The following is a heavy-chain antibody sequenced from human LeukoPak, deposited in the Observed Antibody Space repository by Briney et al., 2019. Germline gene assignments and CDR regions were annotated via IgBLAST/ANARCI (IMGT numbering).Heavy chain of an antibody. CDR2: INHSGST. CDR3: ARNFDTSGYYVYFDY. V-gene: IGHV4-34*01. Sequence: SETLSLTCAVYGGSFSGYYWSWIRQPPGKGLEWIGEINHSGSTNYNPSLKSRVTISVDTSKNQFSLKLSSVTAADTAMYYCARNFDTSGYYVYFDYWGQGALVTVSS. J-gene: IGHJ4*02. D-gene: IGHD3-22*01. CDR1: GGSFSGYY.